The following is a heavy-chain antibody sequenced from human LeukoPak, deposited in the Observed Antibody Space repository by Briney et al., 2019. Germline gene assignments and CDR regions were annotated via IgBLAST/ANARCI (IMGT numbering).Heavy chain of an antibody. CDR1: GFTVSNKY. D-gene: IGHD3-22*01. Sequence: PAGSLRLSCAASGFTVSNKYMTWVRQAPGKGLEWVSLIYSDGRTYYADSVKGRCTISRDGSKNTLYLQMNSLRVEDTAVYYCARGLFLSGYLDAFDIWGQGTVVTVSS. CDR2: IYSDGRT. J-gene: IGHJ3*02. V-gene: IGHV3-53*01. CDR3: ARGLFLSGYLDAFDI.